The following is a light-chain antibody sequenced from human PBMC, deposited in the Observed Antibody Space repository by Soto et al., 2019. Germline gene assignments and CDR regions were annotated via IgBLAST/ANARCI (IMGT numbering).Light chain of an antibody. CDR3: AQGLATPFT. Sequence: EIVLTQSPLSLPVTPGEPASISCRSSRNLLHSNGYYYLDWYLQKPGQSPQLLIYLGSNRDSGVPDRFSGSGSGTDFTLTISRVEAEDVGVYFCAQGLATPFTFGGGTKVDIK. V-gene: IGKV2-28*01. CDR2: LGS. CDR1: RNLLHSNGYYY. J-gene: IGKJ4*01.